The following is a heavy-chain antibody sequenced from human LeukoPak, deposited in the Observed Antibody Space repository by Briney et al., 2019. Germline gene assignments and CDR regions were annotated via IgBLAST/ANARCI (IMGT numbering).Heavy chain of an antibody. CDR3: AKAPTPFHSGSYHGPSYYFDY. V-gene: IGHV3-30*02. CDR1: GFTFSSYG. J-gene: IGHJ4*02. Sequence: GGSLRLSCAASGFTFSSYGMHWVRQAPGKGLEWVAFIRYDGSNKYYADSVKGRFAISRDNSKNTLYLQMNSLRAEDTAVYYCAKAPTPFHSGSYHGPSYYFDYWGQGTLVTVSS. CDR2: IRYDGSNK. D-gene: IGHD1-26*01.